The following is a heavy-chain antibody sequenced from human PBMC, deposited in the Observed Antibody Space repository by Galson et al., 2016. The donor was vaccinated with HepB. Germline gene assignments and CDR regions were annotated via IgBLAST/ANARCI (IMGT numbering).Heavy chain of an antibody. D-gene: IGHD1-14*01. Sequence: SLRLSCAASGFTFSDYGMHWVRQAPGKGLEWVAHIWYDGSIKDYADFVKGRFTISRDNSKSTLYLQMNSLRVEDTAVFYCARDLGTGTPHNGPFGYWGQGNLVTVSS. CDR3: ARDLGTGTPHNGPFGY. J-gene: IGHJ4*02. CDR2: IWYDGSIK. CDR1: GFTFSDYG. V-gene: IGHV3-33*01.